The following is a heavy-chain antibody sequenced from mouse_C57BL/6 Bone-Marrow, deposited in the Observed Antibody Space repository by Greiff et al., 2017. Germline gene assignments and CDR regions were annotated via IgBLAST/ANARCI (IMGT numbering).Heavy chain of an antibody. CDR3: ARGPCGSSSWYVDV. J-gene: IGHJ1*03. Sequence: EVQLQESGPGLVKPSQSLSLTCSVTGYSITSGYYWNWIRQFPGNQLECVGYISYDGSTNYNPSLKNRISITRDPSKNQFFLKLNSVTTEDTATYYWARGPCGSSSWYVDVWGKGTTVTVSS. V-gene: IGHV3-6*01. CDR1: GYSITSGYY. D-gene: IGHD1-1*01. CDR2: ISYDGST.